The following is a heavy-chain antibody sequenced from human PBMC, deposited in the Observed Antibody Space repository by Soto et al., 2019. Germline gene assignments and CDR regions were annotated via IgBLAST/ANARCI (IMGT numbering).Heavy chain of an antibody. Sequence: AAVKVSCKSSGYTFTSYYMHWVRQAPGQGLEWMGIINPSGGGTSYAQKFQGRVTMTRDTSTSTVYMELSSLRSEDTAVYYCASSLSSSSKEGNWVDHCGQVTLVTVS. D-gene: IGHD6-6*01. J-gene: IGHJ5*02. CDR2: INPSGGGT. CDR3: ASSLSSSSKEGNWVDH. CDR1: GYTFTSYY. V-gene: IGHV1-46*01.